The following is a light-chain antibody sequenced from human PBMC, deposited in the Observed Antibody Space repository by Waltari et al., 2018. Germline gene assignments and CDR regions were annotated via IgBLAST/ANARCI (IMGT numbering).Light chain of an antibody. CDR1: QSISNS. CDR2: KAS. CDR3: QEYNIYSRT. J-gene: IGKJ1*01. Sequence: DIQMTHAPSTLSASVGDRVTITCLASQSISNSLDRFQQEPGKAPKLLIYKASNLETWVPSRFSGSGSGTEFTLTISSLQPDDFATYYCQEYNIYSRTFGQGTKVDIK. V-gene: IGKV1-5*03.